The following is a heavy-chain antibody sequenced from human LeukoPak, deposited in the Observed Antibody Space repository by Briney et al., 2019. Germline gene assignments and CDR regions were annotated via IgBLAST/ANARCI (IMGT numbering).Heavy chain of an antibody. CDR1: GGSISSSSYY. V-gene: IGHV4-39*01. CDR2: IYYSGST. J-gene: IGHJ4*02. CDR3: ATPREGSWYYFDY. D-gene: IGHD1-26*01. Sequence: PSETLSLTCTVSGGSISSSSYYWGWIRQPPGKGLEWIGSIYYSGSTYYNPSLKSRVTISVDTSKNQFSLKLSSVTAADTAVYYCATPREGSWYYFDYWGQGTLVTVSS.